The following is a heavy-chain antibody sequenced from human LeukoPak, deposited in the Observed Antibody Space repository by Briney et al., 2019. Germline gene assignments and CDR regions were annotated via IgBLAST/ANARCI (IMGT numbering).Heavy chain of an antibody. Sequence: SQTLSLTCAVSGGSISSGGYSWSWIRQPPGKGLEWIGYIYHSGSTYYNPSLKSRVTISVDRSKNQFSLKLSSVTAADTAVYYCARGAYYYDSSGYYTDAFDIWGQGTMVTVSS. V-gene: IGHV4-30-2*01. J-gene: IGHJ3*02. CDR2: IYHSGST. D-gene: IGHD3-22*01. CDR3: ARGAYYYDSSGYYTDAFDI. CDR1: GGSISSGGYS.